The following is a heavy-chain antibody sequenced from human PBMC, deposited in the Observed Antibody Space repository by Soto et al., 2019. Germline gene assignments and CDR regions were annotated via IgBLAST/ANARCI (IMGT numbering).Heavy chain of an antibody. CDR1: GYSFTSSR. J-gene: IGHJ6*02. V-gene: IGHV5-10-1*01. CDR3: ARQGYSYGFYFYYGLDV. D-gene: IGHD5-18*01. CDR2: IDPDDSYP. Sequence: GESLKISCKASGYSFTSSRIAWVRQMPGKGLEWMGRIDPDDSYPNYSPSFQGHVTISADKSISTAYLQWSSLKASDTAMYYCARQGYSYGFYFYYGLDVWGQGTTVTSP.